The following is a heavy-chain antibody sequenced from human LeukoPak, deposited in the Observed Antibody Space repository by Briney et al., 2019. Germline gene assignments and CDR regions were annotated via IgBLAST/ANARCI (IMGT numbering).Heavy chain of an antibody. D-gene: IGHD6-19*01. CDR3: ARAQGYSSGWDFQH. V-gene: IGHV4-34*01. J-gene: IGHJ1*01. CDR1: SGSLDGYY. Sequence: SETLSLTCAVYSGSLDGYYWSWIRQPPGKGLEWIGEINHSGSTNYNPSFRSRVTMSVGTSKNQFSLKLSSLTAADTAVYYCARAQGYSSGWDFQHWGQGTLVTVSS. CDR2: INHSGST.